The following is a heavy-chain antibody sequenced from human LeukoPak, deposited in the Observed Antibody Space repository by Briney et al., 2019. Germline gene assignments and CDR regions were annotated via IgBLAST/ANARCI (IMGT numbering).Heavy chain of an antibody. D-gene: IGHD6-6*01. CDR1: GFTFGNYW. CDR3: ARWATSFDL. V-gene: IGHV3-7*01. CDR2: IKQDGSDN. J-gene: IGHJ4*02. Sequence: GGSLRLSCAASGFTFGNYWMSWVRQAPGKGLEWVANIKQDGSDNYYVDSVTGRFTISRDNAKNSLYLQMNSLRAEDTALYYCARWATSFDLWGQGTLVTVSS.